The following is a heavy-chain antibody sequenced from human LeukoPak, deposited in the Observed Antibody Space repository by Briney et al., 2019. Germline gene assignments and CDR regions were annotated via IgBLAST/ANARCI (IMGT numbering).Heavy chain of an antibody. CDR1: GFTFSNFW. Sequence: GGSLRLSCAASGFTFSNFWMSWVRQAPGKGLEWVANINQDESEAYYVDSVKGRFTISRDNAKKSVFLQMNSLRADDTAVYYCARGLLTRSSGYPYFDTWGQGTLVTVSS. D-gene: IGHD3-22*01. V-gene: IGHV3-7*03. CDR2: INQDESEA. J-gene: IGHJ4*02. CDR3: ARGLLTRSSGYPYFDT.